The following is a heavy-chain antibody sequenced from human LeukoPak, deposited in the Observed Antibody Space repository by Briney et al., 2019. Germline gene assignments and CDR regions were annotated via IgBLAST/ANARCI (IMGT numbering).Heavy chain of an antibody. CDR3: AREGSDWFDP. Sequence: ASVKVSCKASGGTFSSYAICWVRQAPGQGLEWMGGIIPIFGTANYAQKFQGRVTITADESTSTAYMELSSLRSEDTAVYYCAREGSDWFDPWGQGALVTVSS. J-gene: IGHJ5*02. V-gene: IGHV1-69*13. D-gene: IGHD3-10*01. CDR1: GGTFSSYA. CDR2: IIPIFGTA.